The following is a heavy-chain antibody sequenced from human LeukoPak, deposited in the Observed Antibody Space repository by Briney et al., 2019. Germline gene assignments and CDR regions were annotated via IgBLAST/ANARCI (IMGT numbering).Heavy chain of an antibody. Sequence: SETLSLTCTFSGGSISSYYWSWIRQPPGKGLEWIGYIYYSGSTNYNPSLKSRVTISQDKSKNQFSLMLNSVTAADTAVYYCARHSQLSGGVGSARNFVYWGQGTLVTVSS. CDR3: ARHSQLSGGVGSARNFVY. CDR2: IYYSGST. CDR1: GGSISSYY. J-gene: IGHJ4*02. V-gene: IGHV4-59*08. D-gene: IGHD2-2*01.